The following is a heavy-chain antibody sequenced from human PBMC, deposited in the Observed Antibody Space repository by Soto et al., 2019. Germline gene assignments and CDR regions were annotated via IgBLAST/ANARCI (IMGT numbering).Heavy chain of an antibody. CDR2: IYYSGST. CDR3: ARDGGGIDY. V-gene: IGHV4-59*01. CDR1: GGSISSYY. J-gene: IGHJ4*02. Sequence: QVQLQESGPGLVKPSETLSLTCTVSGGSISSYYWSWIRQPPGKGLEWIGYIYYSGSTNYNPSLKSRVTISVDTSKNQFSLKLSSVTAADTAVYYCARDGGGIDYWGQGTLVTVSS. D-gene: IGHD3-16*01.